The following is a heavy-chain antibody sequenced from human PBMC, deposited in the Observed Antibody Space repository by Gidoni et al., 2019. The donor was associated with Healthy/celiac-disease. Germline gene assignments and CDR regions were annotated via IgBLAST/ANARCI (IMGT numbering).Heavy chain of an antibody. CDR2: ISYDGSNK. V-gene: IGHV3-30*18. Sequence: QVQLVESGGGVVQPGRSLRLSSAASGFTFSRYGMHWVRQAPGKGLEGVAVISYDGSNKYYADSVKGRFTISRDNSKNTLYLQMNSLRAEDTAVYYCAKGSYGYVYYYGMDVWGQGTTVTVSS. CDR1: GFTFSRYG. CDR3: AKGSYGYVYYYGMDV. D-gene: IGHD5-18*01. J-gene: IGHJ6*02.